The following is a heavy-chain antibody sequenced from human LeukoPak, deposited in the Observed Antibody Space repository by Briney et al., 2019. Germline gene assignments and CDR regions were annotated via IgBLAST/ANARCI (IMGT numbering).Heavy chain of an antibody. D-gene: IGHD3-3*01. J-gene: IGHJ5*02. CDR1: GGSISSGGYY. V-gene: IGHV4-61*08. CDR2: IYYSGST. CDR3: ARARITIFGVVIENWFDP. Sequence: TSETLSLTCTVSGGSISSGGYYWSWIRQHPGKGLEWIGYIYYSGSTNYNPSLKSRVTISVDTSKNQFSLKLSSVTAADTAVYYCARARITIFGVVIENWFDPWGQGTLVTVSS.